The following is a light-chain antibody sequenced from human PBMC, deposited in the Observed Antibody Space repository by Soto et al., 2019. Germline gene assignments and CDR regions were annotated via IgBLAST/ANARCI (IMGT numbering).Light chain of an antibody. Sequence: IRMTQSPATLPASVGDRVTITCWASQSISNWLDWYQKKQGTAPKLLIYHASTLESGVPSRLRGSGYGTELAITISSMQTDDFETYYCQQYNSYPWTFGHGTKVDI. CDR2: HAS. CDR1: QSISNW. J-gene: IGKJ1*01. V-gene: IGKV1-5*01. CDR3: QQYNSYPWT.